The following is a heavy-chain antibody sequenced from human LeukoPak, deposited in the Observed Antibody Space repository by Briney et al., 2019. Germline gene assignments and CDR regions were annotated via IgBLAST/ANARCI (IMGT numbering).Heavy chain of an antibody. D-gene: IGHD2-2*01. CDR1: GYTLTELS. CDR2: FEPEDGET. CDR3: ATTYCSSTSCPLGNLNWFDP. V-gene: IGHV1-24*01. Sequence: ASGKVSWKVSGYTLTELSMGWVRQAPGKGRGWMGGFEPEDGETIYAKKLQGRVTMTEDTSTDTAYMALSSLRSEDTAVYYCATTYCSSTSCPLGNLNWFDPWGQGTLVTVSS. J-gene: IGHJ5*02.